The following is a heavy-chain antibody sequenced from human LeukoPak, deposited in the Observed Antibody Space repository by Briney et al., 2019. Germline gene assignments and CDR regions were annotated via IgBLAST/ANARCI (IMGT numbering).Heavy chain of an antibody. V-gene: IGHV3-23*01. CDR1: GFTFSSYA. Sequence: GGSLRLSCAASGFTFSSYAMSWVRQAPGKGLEWVSAISGSGGSTYYADSVKGRFTISRDNSKNTLYLQMSSLRAEDTAVYYCAKVSAEWELHPFDYWGQGTLVTVSS. D-gene: IGHD1-26*01. J-gene: IGHJ4*02. CDR3: AKVSAEWELHPFDY. CDR2: ISGSGGST.